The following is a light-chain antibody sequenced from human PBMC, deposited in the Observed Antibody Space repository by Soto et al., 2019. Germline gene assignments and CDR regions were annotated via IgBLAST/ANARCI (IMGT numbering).Light chain of an antibody. Sequence: ETVLTQSPGTLSLSPGERATLSSRASQSVTSNYLAWYQQKPGQAPRLLIYGVSTRATGIPDRFSGSGSGTDFTLTITRLEPEDFAVYYCQQYDVSRTFGQGTKLEIK. CDR3: QQYDVSRT. J-gene: IGKJ2*01. V-gene: IGKV3-20*01. CDR1: QSVTSNY. CDR2: GVS.